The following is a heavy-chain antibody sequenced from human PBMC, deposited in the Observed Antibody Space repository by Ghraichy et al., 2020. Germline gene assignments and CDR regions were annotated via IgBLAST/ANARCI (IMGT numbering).Heavy chain of an antibody. J-gene: IGHJ4*02. CDR3: ASLHDYSWKLDY. Sequence: SETLSLTCTVSGGSISSSSYYWGWIRQPPGKGLEWIGNIYYSGSTFYTPSLKSRVTISVNTSKNQFSLKLSSVTAADTAVYYCASLHDYSWKLDYWGQGTLVTVSS. CDR1: GGSISSSSYY. CDR2: IYYSGST. D-gene: IGHD4-11*01. V-gene: IGHV4-39*01.